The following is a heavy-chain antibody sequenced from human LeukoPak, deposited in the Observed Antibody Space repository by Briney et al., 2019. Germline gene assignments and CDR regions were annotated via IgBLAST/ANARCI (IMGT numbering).Heavy chain of an antibody. CDR3: ARGRGWIDP. V-gene: IGHV3-7*01. J-gene: IGHJ5*02. Sequence: GGSLRLSCAASGFTFTNNWMTWFRQAPGKGLEWVANVNEDGSEQNYLDSVKGRFTISRDNAKNSVYLQMNNLRVEETAVYYCARGRGWIDPWGQGTLVTVPS. CDR2: VNEDGSEQ. D-gene: IGHD5-24*01. CDR1: GFTFTNNW.